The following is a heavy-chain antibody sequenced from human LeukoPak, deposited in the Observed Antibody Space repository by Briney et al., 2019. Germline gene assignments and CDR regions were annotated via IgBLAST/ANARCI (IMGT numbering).Heavy chain of an antibody. D-gene: IGHD6-19*01. Sequence: GGSLRLSCAASGFTFSNYAMSWVRQAPGKGLEWVSGISGSGGSTYYADSVKGRFTISRDNSKNTLYLQMNSLRAEDTAVYYCAIDRSGWPIDYWGQGTLVTVSS. V-gene: IGHV3-23*01. CDR2: ISGSGGST. CDR1: GFTFSNYA. J-gene: IGHJ4*02. CDR3: AIDRSGWPIDY.